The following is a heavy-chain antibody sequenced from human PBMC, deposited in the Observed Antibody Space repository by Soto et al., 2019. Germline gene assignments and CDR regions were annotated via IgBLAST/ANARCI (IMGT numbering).Heavy chain of an antibody. V-gene: IGHV1-69*06. CDR3: ATHGATTMARGAMKHYYYVMDV. CDR1: GGIFSRFT. Sequence: SVKVSCKASGGIFSRFTISWVRQAPGQGLEWLGGIIPIFDTPTYAQNFQGRVTITADKSTNTVYMELSSLRSEDTAVYYCATHGATTMARGAMKHYYYVMDVWGQGTTVTVSS. CDR2: IIPIFDTP. J-gene: IGHJ6*02. D-gene: IGHD3-10*01.